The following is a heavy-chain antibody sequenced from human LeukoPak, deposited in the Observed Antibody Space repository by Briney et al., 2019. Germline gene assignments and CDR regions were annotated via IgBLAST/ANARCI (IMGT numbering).Heavy chain of an antibody. V-gene: IGHV3-23*01. CDR2: ISGSGGST. CDR3: AKDERPYCSSTSCFPDY. D-gene: IGHD2-2*01. CDR1: GFTFSSYA. Sequence: PGGSLRLSCAASGFTFSSYAMSWVRQAPGKGLEWVSAISGSGGSTYYADSVKGRFTISRDNSKNTLYLQMNSLRAEDTAVYYCAKDERPYCSSTSCFPDYWGQGTLVTVSS. J-gene: IGHJ4*02.